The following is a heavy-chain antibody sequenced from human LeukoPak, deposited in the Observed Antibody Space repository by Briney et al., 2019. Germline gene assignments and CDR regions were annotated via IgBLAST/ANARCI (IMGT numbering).Heavy chain of an antibody. J-gene: IGHJ6*03. CDR3: ARGTTYYYDYRGSYYYMDV. D-gene: IGHD3-22*01. CDR2: INWNGGST. Sequence: PGGSLRLSCAASGFTFDDYGMSWVRQAPGKGLEWVSGINWNGGSTGYADSVKGRFTISRDNAKNSLYLQMNSLRVEDTAVYYCARGTTYYYDYRGSYYYMDVWGKGTTVTVSS. V-gene: IGHV3-20*04. CDR1: GFTFDDYG.